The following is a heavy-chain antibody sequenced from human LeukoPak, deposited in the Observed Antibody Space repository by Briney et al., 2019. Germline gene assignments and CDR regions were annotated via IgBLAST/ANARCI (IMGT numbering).Heavy chain of an antibody. Sequence: ASVKVSCKASGGTFSSYAISWVRQAPGQGLEWMGGIIPIFGTANYAQKFQGRVTITTDESTSTAYMELSSLRSEDTAVYYCAHTSDSITIFGVVPDYYYYMDVWGKGTTVTVSS. CDR3: AHTSDSITIFGVVPDYYYYMDV. CDR2: IIPIFGTA. CDR1: GGTFSSYA. V-gene: IGHV1-69*05. D-gene: IGHD3-3*01. J-gene: IGHJ6*03.